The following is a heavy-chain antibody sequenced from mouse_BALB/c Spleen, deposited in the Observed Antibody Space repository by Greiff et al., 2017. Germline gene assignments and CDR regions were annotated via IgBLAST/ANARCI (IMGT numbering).Heavy chain of an antibody. CDR1: GYTFSSYW. CDR3: TITTAPNYYAMDY. J-gene: IGHJ4*01. CDR2: IYPSDSYT. D-gene: IGHD1-2*01. V-gene: IGHV1S126*01. Sequence: VQLQQSGAELMKPGASVKISCKATGYTFSSYWIEWVKQRPGHGLEWIGNIYPSDSYTNYNQKFKDKATLTVDKSSSTAYMQLSSPTSEDSAVYYCTITTAPNYYAMDYWGQGTSVTVSS.